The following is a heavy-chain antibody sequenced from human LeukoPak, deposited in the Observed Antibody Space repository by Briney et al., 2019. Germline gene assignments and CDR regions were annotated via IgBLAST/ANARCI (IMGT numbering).Heavy chain of an antibody. CDR3: ARDPYYYDSSGYYLDY. CDR2: INPSGGST. CDR1: GYTFTSYY. J-gene: IGHJ4*02. D-gene: IGHD3-22*01. V-gene: IGHV1-46*01. Sequence: GASVTVSCKASGYTFTSYYMHWVRRAPGQGLEGMGLINPSGGSTSYAQKFQGRDTMTRDTSTSTVYMELSSLRSEDTAVYYCARDPYYYDSSGYYLDYWGQGTLVTVPS.